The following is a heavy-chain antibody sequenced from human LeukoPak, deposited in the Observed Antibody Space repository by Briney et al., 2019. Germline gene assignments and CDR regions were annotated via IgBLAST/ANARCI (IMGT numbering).Heavy chain of an antibody. CDR1: GFTFSSYS. J-gene: IGHJ4*02. V-gene: IGHV3-21*01. Sequence: GGSLRLSCAASGFTFSSYSMNWVRQAPGKGLEWVSSISSSSSYIYYADSVKGRFTISRDNAKNSLYLQMNSLRAEDTAVYYCARPELRGFAPNYWGQGTPVTVSS. D-gene: IGHD4-23*01. CDR2: ISSSSSYI. CDR3: ARPELRGFAPNY.